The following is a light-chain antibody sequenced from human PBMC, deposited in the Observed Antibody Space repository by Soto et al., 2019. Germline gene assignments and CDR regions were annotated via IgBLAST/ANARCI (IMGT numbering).Light chain of an antibody. CDR1: QSVSSSY. CDR3: QQYGRSSYT. V-gene: IGKV3-20*01. CDR2: GAS. J-gene: IGKJ2*01. Sequence: EIVLTQSPGTLSLSPGERVTLSCRASQSVSSSYLAWYQLKPGQAPRLLIYGASSRATGIPDRFSGSGSGTDFTLTISSLEPEDFAVYYCQQYGRSSYTFGQGTKLEIK.